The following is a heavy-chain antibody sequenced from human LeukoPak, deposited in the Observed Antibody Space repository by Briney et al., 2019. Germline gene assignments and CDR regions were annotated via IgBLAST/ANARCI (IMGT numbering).Heavy chain of an antibody. CDR1: GFTFSSYS. V-gene: IGHV3-21*01. D-gene: IGHD1-26*01. J-gene: IGHJ5*02. CDR2: ISTSSSHM. Sequence: GGSLRLSCAASGFTFSSYSMDWVRQAPGKELELVSSISTSSSHMYYADSVKGRFTISRDNARNSLYLQMNSLRAEDTAVYYCARGSEWELLSCDHWGQGTLVTVSS. CDR3: ARGSEWELLSCDH.